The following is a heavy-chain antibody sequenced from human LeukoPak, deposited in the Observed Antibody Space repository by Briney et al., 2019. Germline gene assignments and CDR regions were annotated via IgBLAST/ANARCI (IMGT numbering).Heavy chain of an antibody. CDR2: ISYDGGNK. CDR1: GFTFISYG. CDR3: ARAPGYYDSSGYYYDYYCDS. D-gene: IGHD3-22*01. Sequence: GSLRLSCSASGFTFISYGIHWVRQAPGKGLEWVALISYDGGNKYYADSVKGRFTISRDNSKNTLYLQMNSLRTEDTAVYYCARAPGYYDSSGYYYDYYCDSWGQGTLVTVSS. V-gene: IGHV3-30*01. J-gene: IGHJ4*02.